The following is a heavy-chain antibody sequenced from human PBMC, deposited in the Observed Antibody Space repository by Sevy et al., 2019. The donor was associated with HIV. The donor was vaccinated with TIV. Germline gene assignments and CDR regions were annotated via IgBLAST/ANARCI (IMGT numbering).Heavy chain of an antibody. V-gene: IGHV3-30*18. D-gene: IGHD1-26*01. Sequence: GGSLRLSCIASGFSFSNYGIHWVRQAPGKGLDWVALISHDGISEYYADSVKGRFTISRDNSKNTVYLEMNSLRNEDTAIYFCANAYSGSYSHSYLYALDVWGQGTTVTVSS. CDR3: ANAYSGSYSHSYLYALDV. J-gene: IGHJ6*02. CDR1: GFSFSNYG. CDR2: ISHDGISE.